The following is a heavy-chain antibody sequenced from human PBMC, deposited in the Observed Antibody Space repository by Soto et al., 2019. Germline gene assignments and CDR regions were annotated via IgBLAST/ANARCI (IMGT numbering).Heavy chain of an antibody. D-gene: IGHD4-17*01. CDR3: TPDSRHGDYVTDLGY. Sequence: EVQLVESGGDFVKPGGSLRLSCAASGFTFINAWMNWVRQAPGKGLEWVGRIKGKSDGETTDYAAPVKGRFTFSRDDSKKMLYLHMNSLKTEDTAVYYCTPDSRHGDYVTDLGYWGQGTLVTVSS. CDR2: IKGKSDGETT. J-gene: IGHJ4*02. CDR1: GFTFINAW. V-gene: IGHV3-15*07.